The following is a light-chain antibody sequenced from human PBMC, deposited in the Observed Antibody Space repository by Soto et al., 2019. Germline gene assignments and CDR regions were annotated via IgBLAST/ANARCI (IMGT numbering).Light chain of an antibody. CDR2: GAS. V-gene: IGKV3-20*01. J-gene: IGKJ2*01. Sequence: EILLTQSPGTLSLSPGQRVTLSCRASESISRDYLAWYQQRLGQAPRLLIYGASSGATGIPDRFSASGSGTDFTLTISRLEPEDFAIYYCQQYGGVPYTFGQGTKLEIK. CDR3: QQYGGVPYT. CDR1: ESISRDY.